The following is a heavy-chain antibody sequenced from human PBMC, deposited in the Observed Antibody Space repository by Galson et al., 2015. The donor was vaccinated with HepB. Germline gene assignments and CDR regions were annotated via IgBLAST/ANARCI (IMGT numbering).Heavy chain of an antibody. Sequence: SLRLSCAASGFTLRDYGMHWVRQAPGKGLEWVAVIWHGGRNKYYADAVKGRFTISRDNSQNTLYLQMNSLRAEDTAVYYCARDGQGLLLGYYYYFMDVWGKGTTVSVSS. CDR1: GFTLRDYG. CDR3: ARDGQGLLLGYYYYFMDV. J-gene: IGHJ6*03. CDR2: IWHGGRNK. V-gene: IGHV3-33*01. D-gene: IGHD2-21*01.